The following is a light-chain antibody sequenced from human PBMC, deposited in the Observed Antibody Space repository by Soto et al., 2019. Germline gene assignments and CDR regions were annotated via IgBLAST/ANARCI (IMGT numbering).Light chain of an antibody. CDR1: SSNLGNNN. Sequence: QSVLTQPPSVSAAPGQKVTISCSGSSSNLGNNNVCWYQQLPGTAPKLLISDNSNRPSGIPERFSGSKSGTSATLGITGVQTGDEADYYCGAWDSSLSAVVFGGGSKVTVL. CDR3: GAWDSSLSAVV. V-gene: IGLV1-51*01. CDR2: DNS. J-gene: IGLJ2*01.